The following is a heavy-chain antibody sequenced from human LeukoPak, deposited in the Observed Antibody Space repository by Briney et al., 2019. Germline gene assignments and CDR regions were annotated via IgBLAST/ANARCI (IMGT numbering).Heavy chain of an antibody. V-gene: IGHV3-48*03. CDR2: ISSRGGTI. CDR3: ARTPTPPRYYDFWSGYHPTYYYYYMDV. Sequence: GGSLRLSCAASGFAFSSYEMTWVRQAPGKGLEWVSYISSRGGTIYYADSVKGRFTISRDNAKNSLYLQMNSLRAEDTAVYYCARTPTPPRYYDFWSGYHPTYYYYYMDVWGKGTTVTVSS. CDR1: GFAFSSYE. D-gene: IGHD3-3*01. J-gene: IGHJ6*03.